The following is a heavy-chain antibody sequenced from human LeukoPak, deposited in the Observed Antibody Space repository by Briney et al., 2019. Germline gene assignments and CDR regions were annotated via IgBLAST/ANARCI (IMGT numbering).Heavy chain of an antibody. J-gene: IGHJ6*03. CDR1: GYTFISYG. Sequence: ASVKVSCKASGYTFISYGISWVRQAPGQGLEWMGWISTYNGNTNYAQKFQGRVTMTRDTSISTAYMELSRLRSDDTAVYYCARDSRYYYGSGSQGNYYYYYYMDVWGKGTTVTISS. CDR3: ARDSRYYYGSGSQGNYYYYYYMDV. V-gene: IGHV1-18*01. CDR2: ISTYNGNT. D-gene: IGHD3-10*01.